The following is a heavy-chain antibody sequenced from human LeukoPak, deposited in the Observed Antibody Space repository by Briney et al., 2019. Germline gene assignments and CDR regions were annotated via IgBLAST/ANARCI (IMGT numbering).Heavy chain of an antibody. D-gene: IGHD4-23*01. J-gene: IGHJ4*02. CDR3: ARRPADYYGGNYYFDY. Sequence: SETLSLTCTVSGGSIRSYYWSWIRQPPGKGLEWIGYIYYSGSTNYNPSLKSRVTISVDTSKNQFSLKLSSVTAADTAVYYCARRPADYYGGNYYFDYWGQGTLVTVSS. V-gene: IGHV4-59*01. CDR2: IYYSGST. CDR1: GGSIRSYY.